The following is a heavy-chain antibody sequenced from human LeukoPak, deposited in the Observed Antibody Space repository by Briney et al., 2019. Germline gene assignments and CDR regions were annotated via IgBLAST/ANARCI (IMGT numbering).Heavy chain of an antibody. CDR1: GYTFASYA. CDR2: ISAYNGNT. Sequence: ASVKVSCKASGYTFASYAITWVRQAPGQGLEWMGWISAYNGNTNYAQKLQGRVTMSTDTSTSTAYMELRSLRSDGTAVYYCARAHGSGSYYPFDYWGQGTLVTVSS. D-gene: IGHD3-10*01. J-gene: IGHJ4*02. CDR3: ARAHGSGSYYPFDY. V-gene: IGHV1-18*01.